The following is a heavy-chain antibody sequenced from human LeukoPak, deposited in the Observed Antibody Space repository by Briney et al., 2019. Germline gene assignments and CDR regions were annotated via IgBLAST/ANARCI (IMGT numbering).Heavy chain of an antibody. CDR1: GYTFTGYY. CDR3: ARALGITMVRGFGVFDI. CDR2: MIPNSGNT. J-gene: IGHJ3*02. V-gene: IGHV1-8*02. Sequence: ASVKVSCKASGYTFTGYYMHWVRQAPGQGLEWMGWMIPNSGNTGYAQKFQGRVTMTRNTSISTAYMELSSLRSEDTAVYYCARALGITMVRGFGVFDIWGQGTMVTVSS. D-gene: IGHD3-10*01.